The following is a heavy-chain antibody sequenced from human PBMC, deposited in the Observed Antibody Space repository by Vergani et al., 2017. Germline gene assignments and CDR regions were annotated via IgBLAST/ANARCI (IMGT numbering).Heavy chain of an antibody. CDR3: ARSLHHRDFWSGYYTTYFDY. Sequence: QVQLQESGPGLVKPSQTLSLTCTVSGGSISSGSYYWSWIRQPAGKGLEWIGRIYTSGSTNYNPSLKSRVTISVDTAKNQFSLKLSSVPAADTAVYYCARSLHHRDFWSGYYTTYFDYWGQGTLVTVSS. V-gene: IGHV4-61*02. CDR2: IYTSGST. D-gene: IGHD3-3*01. CDR1: GGSISSGSYY. J-gene: IGHJ4*02.